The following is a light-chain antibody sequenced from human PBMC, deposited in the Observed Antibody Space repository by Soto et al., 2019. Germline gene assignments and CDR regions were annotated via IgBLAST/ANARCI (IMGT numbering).Light chain of an antibody. CDR1: SSNIGSNY. V-gene: IGLV1-47*01. CDR3: AAWADSLSVV. CDR2: RNN. J-gene: IGLJ2*01. Sequence: QSALTQPPSASGTPGQRVTISCSGSSSNIGSNYVYWYQQLPGTAPKLLIYRNNQRPSGVPDRFSGSKSGTSASLAISGLRSEDEADYYCAAWADSLSVVFGGGTKVTVL.